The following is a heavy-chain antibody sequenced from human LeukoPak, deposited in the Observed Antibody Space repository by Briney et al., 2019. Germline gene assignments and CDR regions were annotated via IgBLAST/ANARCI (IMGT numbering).Heavy chain of an antibody. CDR3: ARDLSRGYSQFDY. J-gene: IGHJ4*02. Sequence: GRSLRLSCAASGFTLDDYAMHWVRQAPGKGLEWVSGISWNSGSIGYADSVKGRFTISRNNAKNSLYLQMNSLRAEDTAVYYCARDLSRGYSQFDYWGQGTLVTVSS. CDR2: ISWNSGSI. D-gene: IGHD5-18*01. V-gene: IGHV3-9*01. CDR1: GFTLDDYA.